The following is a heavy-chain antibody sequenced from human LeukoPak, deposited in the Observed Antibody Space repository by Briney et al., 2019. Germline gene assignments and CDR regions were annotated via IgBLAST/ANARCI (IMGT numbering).Heavy chain of an antibody. D-gene: IGHD3-9*01. V-gene: IGHV1-8*01. J-gene: IGHJ4*02. CDR2: MNPNSGNT. CDR3: ARGNILTGFDY. Sequence: ASVKVSCKASGYTVTSYDIYWVRQANGQGIEWMGWMNPNSGNTGYAQKFQGRVTMTRNTSISTAYMELSSLRSEDTAVYYCARGNILTGFDYWGQGTLVTVSS. CDR1: GYTVTSYD.